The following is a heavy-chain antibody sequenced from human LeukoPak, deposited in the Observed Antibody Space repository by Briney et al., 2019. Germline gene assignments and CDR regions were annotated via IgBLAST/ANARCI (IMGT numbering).Heavy chain of an antibody. CDR3: AKRSAESSGLFDS. V-gene: IGHV3-23*01. CDR2: ITDSGAFT. J-gene: IGHJ4*02. Sequence: PGGSLRLSCAASGFTFSNYSMTWVRQAPGKGLEWVSAITDSGAFTDYADSVKGRFTISRDNSKSTLYLQMNSLRAEDTAVYYCAKRSAESSGLFDSWGQGTLVTVSS. CDR1: GFTFSNYS. D-gene: IGHD6-19*01.